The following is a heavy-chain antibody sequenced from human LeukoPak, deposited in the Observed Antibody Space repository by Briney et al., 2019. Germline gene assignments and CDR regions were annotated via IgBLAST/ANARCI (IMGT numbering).Heavy chain of an antibody. V-gene: IGHV1-69*06. D-gene: IGHD6-19*01. Sequence: GASVKVSCKASGGTFSSYAISWVRQAPGQGLEWMGGIIPIFGTANYAQKFQGRVTITADKSTSTAYMELSSLRAEDTALYYCAKDIYSSGWLGAFDIWGQGTMVTVSS. CDR3: AKDIYSSGWLGAFDI. CDR2: IIPIFGTA. J-gene: IGHJ3*02. CDR1: GGTFSSYA.